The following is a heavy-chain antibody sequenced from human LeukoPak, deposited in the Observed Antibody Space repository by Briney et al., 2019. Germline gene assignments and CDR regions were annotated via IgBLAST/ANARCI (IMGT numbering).Heavy chain of an antibody. CDR3: AKPPYCGGDCYSGFDY. J-gene: IGHJ4*02. V-gene: IGHV3-23*01. CDR2: ISGSGGST. CDR1: GFTFSSYA. Sequence: PGGSLRLSCAASGFTFSSYAMSWVRQAPGKGLEWVSAISGSGGSTYYADSVKGRFTISGDNSKNTLYLQMNSLRAEDTAVYYCAKPPYCGGDCYSGFDYWGQGTLVTVSS. D-gene: IGHD2-21*02.